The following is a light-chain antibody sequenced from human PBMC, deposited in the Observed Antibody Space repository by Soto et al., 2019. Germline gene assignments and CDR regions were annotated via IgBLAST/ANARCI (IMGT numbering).Light chain of an antibody. V-gene: IGLV1-44*01. Sequence: QSVLTQPPSASGTPGQRVTISCSGSSSIIGSNTVNWYQQLPETAPKLLIYNNNKRPSGVPDRFSGSKSGTSASLAISGLQSEDEADYYCATWDDSLNGYWVFGGGTKLTVL. CDR2: NNN. CDR3: ATWDDSLNGYWV. CDR1: SSIIGSNT. J-gene: IGLJ3*02.